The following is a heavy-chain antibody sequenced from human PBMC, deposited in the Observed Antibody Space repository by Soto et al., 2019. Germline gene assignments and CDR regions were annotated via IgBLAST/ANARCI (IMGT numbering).Heavy chain of an antibody. CDR1: TFTFSDFG. Sequence: QVQVEEFGGGVVQPGRSLRLSCAGPTFTFSDFGFHWVRQAPGKGLEWVAMISYDGSDQYYGDSVQGRFTIYRDDSTNTVYLQMNSLRAEDTAMYYCAKSTYCNGGSCFPQYWGPGTLVTVSS. CDR3: AKSTYCNGGSCFPQY. V-gene: IGHV3-30*18. CDR2: ISYDGSDQ. D-gene: IGHD2-15*01. J-gene: IGHJ4*02.